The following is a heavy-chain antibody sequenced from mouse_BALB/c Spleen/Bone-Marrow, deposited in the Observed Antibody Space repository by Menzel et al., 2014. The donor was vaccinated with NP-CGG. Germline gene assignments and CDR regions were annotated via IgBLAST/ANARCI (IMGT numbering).Heavy chain of an antibody. CDR2: IRYSGST. V-gene: IGHV3-2*02. CDR3: ARSADWYFEV. J-gene: IGHJ1*01. Sequence: EVKLLESGPGLVKPSQSLSLTCTVTGNSITSDYGWNWIRQFPGNKLEWMGYIRYSGSTSYNPSLKSRISITRDTSKNQIFLQLNSVTTEDTATYYCARSADWYFEVWGAGTTVTGSA. CDR1: GNSITSDYG.